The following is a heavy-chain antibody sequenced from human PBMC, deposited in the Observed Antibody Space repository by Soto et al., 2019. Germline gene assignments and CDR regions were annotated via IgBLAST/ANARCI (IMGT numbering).Heavy chain of an antibody. CDR2: ISGSGGST. V-gene: IGHV3-23*01. Sequence: EVQLLESGGGLVQPGGSLRLSCAASGFTFSSYAMSWVRQAPGKGLEWVSAISGSGGSTYYADSVKGRFTISRDNSKNTLDLQMTRLRAEDTAVYYCAKDPRIVVVPAAFPWGQGTLVTVSS. J-gene: IGHJ1*01. CDR1: GFTFSSYA. D-gene: IGHD2-2*01. CDR3: AKDPRIVVVPAAFP.